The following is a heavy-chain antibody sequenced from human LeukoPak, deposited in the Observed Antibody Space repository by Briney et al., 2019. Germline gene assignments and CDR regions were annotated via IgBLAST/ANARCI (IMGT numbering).Heavy chain of an antibody. CDR2: ISSSSSYI. D-gene: IGHD2-15*01. J-gene: IGHJ4*02. CDR1: GFTFSTYY. Sequence: GGSLRLSCAASGFTFSTYYPNGVRQAPGKGLEWVSSISSSSSYIYYADSVKGRFTISRDTAKNSLYLQMNSLRAEDTAVYYCARAYCSGGTCYAFDFWGQGTLVTVSS. V-gene: IGHV3-21*01. CDR3: ARAYCSGGTCYAFDF.